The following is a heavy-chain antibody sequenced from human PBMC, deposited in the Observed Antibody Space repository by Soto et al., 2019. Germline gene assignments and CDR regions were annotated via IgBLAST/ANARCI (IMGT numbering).Heavy chain of an antibody. V-gene: IGHV1-46*01. CDR2: FIPTVSRT. CDR1: GYTFTSYY. D-gene: IGHD6-25*01. J-gene: IGHJ4*02. Sequence: QVQLVQSGAEVKKPGASVKVSCKASGYTFTSYYMHWVRQAPGQGLEWMGVFIPTVSRTTYAQNFQGRLTLTRDMSTSTVYMELSSLRPEDTAVYFCARWNSSGYMDYWGQGTLVTVSS. CDR3: ARWNSSGYMDY.